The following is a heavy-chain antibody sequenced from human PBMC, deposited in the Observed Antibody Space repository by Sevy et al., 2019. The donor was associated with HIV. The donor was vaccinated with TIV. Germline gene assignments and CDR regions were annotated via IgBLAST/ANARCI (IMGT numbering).Heavy chain of an antibody. CDR2: IRQDGSEK. Sequence: GGSLRLSCAASRFTFTIYWMSWVRQAPGKGLEWVANIRQDGSEKNYVDSVKGRFTISRDNAKNSLYLQMNSLRAEDTAVYYCARHLNMYAADCWGQGTLVTVSS. D-gene: IGHD2-8*01. V-gene: IGHV3-7*01. CDR3: ARHLNMYAADC. CDR1: RFTFTIYW. J-gene: IGHJ4*02.